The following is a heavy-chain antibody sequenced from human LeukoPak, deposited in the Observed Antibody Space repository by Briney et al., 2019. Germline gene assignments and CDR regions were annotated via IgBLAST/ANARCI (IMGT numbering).Heavy chain of an antibody. D-gene: IGHD3-3*01. Sequence: SQTLSLTCTVSGGSISSGSYYWSWIRQPAGKGLEWIGRIYTSGSTNYNPSLKSRVTISVDTSKNQFSLKLSSVTAADTAVYYCARRLRITIFGTRAFDIWGQGTMVTVSS. V-gene: IGHV4-61*02. J-gene: IGHJ3*02. CDR1: GGSISSGSYY. CDR2: IYTSGST. CDR3: ARRLRITIFGTRAFDI.